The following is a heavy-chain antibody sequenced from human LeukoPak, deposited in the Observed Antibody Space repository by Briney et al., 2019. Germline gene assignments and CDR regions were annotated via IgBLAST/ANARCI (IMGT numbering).Heavy chain of an antibody. CDR2: IYYSGST. V-gene: IGHV4-59*01. D-gene: IGHD2-15*01. CDR3: ARYCSGGDCYSKALDY. CDR1: GGSIRSYY. Sequence: SETLSLTCTVSGGSIRSYYWSWLRQPPGKGLEWIGYIYYSGSTNYNPSLKSRVTISVDTSKNQFSLKLSSVTAADTAVYYCARYCSGGDCYSKALDYWGQGILVTVSS. J-gene: IGHJ4*02.